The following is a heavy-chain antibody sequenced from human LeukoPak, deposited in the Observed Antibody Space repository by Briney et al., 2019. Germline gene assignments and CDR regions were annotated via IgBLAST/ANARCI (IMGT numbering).Heavy chain of an antibody. J-gene: IGHJ4*02. CDR1: GGTFSSYA. CDR3: ARGSTSDWPLDH. V-gene: IGHV1-69*13. Sequence: ASVNVSCTASGGTFSSYAISWVRQAPGQGLEWMGGIIPIFGTANYAQKFQGRVTITADESTSTAYMELSSLRSEDTAVYYCARGSTSDWPLDHWGQETLVTISS. CDR2: IIPIFGTA. D-gene: IGHD2-2*01.